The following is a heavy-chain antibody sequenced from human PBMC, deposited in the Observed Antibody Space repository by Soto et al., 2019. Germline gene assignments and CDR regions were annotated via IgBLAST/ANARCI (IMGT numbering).Heavy chain of an antibody. CDR3: ARGATVTQYDY. Sequence: SETLSLTCTVSGVSVSSGSFYWAWIRQPPGKGLEWIGFGSYSGTTNYKPSLKSRVSISVDTSRSQISLKVSSLTAADTAIYYCARGATVTQYDYWGQGTPVTVSS. CDR2: GSYSGTT. CDR1: GVSVSSGSFY. V-gene: IGHV4-61*01. D-gene: IGHD4-17*01. J-gene: IGHJ4*02.